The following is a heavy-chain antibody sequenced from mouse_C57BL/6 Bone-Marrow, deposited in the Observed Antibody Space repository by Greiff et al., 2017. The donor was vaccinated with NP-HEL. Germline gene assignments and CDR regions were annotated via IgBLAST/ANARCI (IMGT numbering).Heavy chain of an antibody. Sequence: EVKLVESGGGLVQPGGSLKLSCAASGFTFSDYYMYWVRQTPEKRLEWVAYISNGGGSTYYPDTVKGRFTISRDNAKNTLYLQMSRLKSEDTAMYYCARRSDYYGNMDYWGQGTSVTVSS. CDR3: ARRSDYYGNMDY. D-gene: IGHD1-1*01. V-gene: IGHV5-12*01. CDR2: ISNGGGST. J-gene: IGHJ4*01. CDR1: GFTFSDYY.